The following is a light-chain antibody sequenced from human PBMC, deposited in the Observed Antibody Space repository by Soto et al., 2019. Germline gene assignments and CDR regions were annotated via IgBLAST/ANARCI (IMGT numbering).Light chain of an antibody. CDR1: ISDVGGYNY. J-gene: IGLJ1*01. CDR2: EVN. CDR3: SSCAGSSTYV. Sequence: QSVLTQPPSASGSPGQSVTISCTGTISDVGGYNYVAWYQQHPGRAPKLMIYEVNKRPSGVPDRFSGSKSGSTASLTVSGLQAEDEADYYCSSCAGSSTYVFGTGTRSPS. V-gene: IGLV2-8*01.